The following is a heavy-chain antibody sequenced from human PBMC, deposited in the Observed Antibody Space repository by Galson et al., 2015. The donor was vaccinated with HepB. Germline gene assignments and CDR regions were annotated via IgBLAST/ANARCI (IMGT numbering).Heavy chain of an antibody. J-gene: IGHJ6*02. CDR1: GYTFTSYA. CDR3: ARDTEAAALIYYYYYGMDV. V-gene: IGHV1-3*01. D-gene: IGHD6-13*01. CDR2: INAGNGNT. Sequence: SVKVSCKASGYTFTSYAMHWVRQAPGQRLEWMGWINAGNGNTKYSQKFQGRVTITRDTSASTAYMELSSLRSEDTAVYYCARDTEAAALIYYYYYGMDVWGQGTTVTVSS.